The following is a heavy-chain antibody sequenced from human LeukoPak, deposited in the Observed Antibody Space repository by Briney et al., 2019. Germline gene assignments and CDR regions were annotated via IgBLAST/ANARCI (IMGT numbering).Heavy chain of an antibody. CDR3: ARGLGGSGSYFLTFDY. Sequence: ASVRVSCKASGYTFTSYSINWVRQAPGQGLEWMGWISAYNGNTKYAQKLQGRVTMTTDTSPSTAYMELRSLRSDDTAVYYCARGLGGSGSYFLTFDYWGQGTLVTVSS. CDR2: ISAYNGNT. CDR1: GYTFTSYS. V-gene: IGHV1-18*01. D-gene: IGHD1-26*01. J-gene: IGHJ4*02.